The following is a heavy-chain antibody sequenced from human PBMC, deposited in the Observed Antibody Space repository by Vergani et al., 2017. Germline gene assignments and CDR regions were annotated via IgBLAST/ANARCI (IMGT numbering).Heavy chain of an antibody. D-gene: IGHD5-18*01. V-gene: IGHV4-34*01. CDR1: GGSFSGYY. J-gene: IGHJ6*02. CDR3: ARGRAYSYGYRYYYYGMDV. CDR2: INHSGST. Sequence: QVQLQQWGAGLLKPSETLSLTCAVYGGSFSGYYWSWIRQPPGKGLEWIGEINHSGSTNYNPSLKSRVTISVDTSKNQFSLKLRSVTAADTAVYYCARGRAYSYGYRYYYYGMDVWGQGTTVTVSS.